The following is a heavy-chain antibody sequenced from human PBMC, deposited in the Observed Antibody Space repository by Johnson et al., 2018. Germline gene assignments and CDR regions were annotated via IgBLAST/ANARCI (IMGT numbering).Heavy chain of an antibody. CDR2: IGTAGDT. V-gene: IGHV3-13*01. D-gene: IGHD2-2*01. J-gene: IGHJ6*02. CDR3: ARGGYCSSTPCSVYYYYGMDV. CDR1: GFTFRSYD. Sequence: VQLQESGGGLVQPGGSLRLSCAASGFTFRSYDMHWVRQATGKGLEWVSGIGTAGDTYYAGSVKGRFPISRDNAKNSLYLQINSLRAEDTAVYHCARGGYCSSTPCSVYYYYGMDVWGQGTTVTVSS.